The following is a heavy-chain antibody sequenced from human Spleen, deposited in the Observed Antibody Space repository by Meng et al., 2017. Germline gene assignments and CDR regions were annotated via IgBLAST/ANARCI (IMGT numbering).Heavy chain of an antibody. J-gene: IGHJ5*02. D-gene: IGHD3-16*02. Sequence: QITLKESGPALVKTTQTLTLTCTFSGFSLNSDEVCVGWFRQSPGKAPEWLALIYWDDDKRYSPSLKTRLSISKDTSNNRVVLTMTNMHPMDTATYFCSHRRVIRVGDLSQSAWFDPWGQGTLVTVSS. CDR3: SHRRVIRVGDLSQSAWFDP. CDR2: IYWDDDK. CDR1: GFSLNSDEVC. V-gene: IGHV2-5*02.